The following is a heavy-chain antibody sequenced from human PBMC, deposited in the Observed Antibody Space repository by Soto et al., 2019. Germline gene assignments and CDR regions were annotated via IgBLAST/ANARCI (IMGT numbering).Heavy chain of an antibody. CDR2: VSATAGTT. Sequence: GGSLRLCCAASGFTFSNYAMSGVRQAPGKGLEWVSLVSATAGTTYYTDSVKGRFTISRDNSRNTVYLQMNSLRADDTAVYYCAKDRLAGGFDYWGQGTLVTVSS. CDR3: AKDRLAGGFDY. D-gene: IGHD3-16*01. V-gene: IGHV3-23*01. CDR1: GFTFSNYA. J-gene: IGHJ4*02.